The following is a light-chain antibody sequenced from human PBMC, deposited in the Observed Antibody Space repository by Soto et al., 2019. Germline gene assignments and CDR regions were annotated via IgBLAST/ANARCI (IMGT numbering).Light chain of an antibody. Sequence: IQLTQSPSSLSASVGDRVTITCRASQGISSYLAWYQQKPGKAPKLLIYAASTLQSGVPSRFSGSGSGTDFTLTISSLQPEDFATYYCQQSYNALITFGQGTRLEIK. CDR3: QQSYNALIT. CDR1: QGISSY. J-gene: IGKJ5*01. CDR2: AAS. V-gene: IGKV1-9*01.